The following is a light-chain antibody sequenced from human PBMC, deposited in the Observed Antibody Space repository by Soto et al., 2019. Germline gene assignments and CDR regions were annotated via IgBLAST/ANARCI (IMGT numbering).Light chain of an antibody. Sequence: QSVLTQPASVSGSPGQSITISCSGTTSDVGIYNLVSWYQQHPGKAPKLVIYEVDKRPSGVSNRFSGSRSGNTPSLTISGLQSEEESDYHSSSYAGSRRVFGGGTKLTVL. CDR2: EVD. J-gene: IGLJ3*02. CDR1: TSDVGIYNL. CDR3: SSYAGSRRV. V-gene: IGLV2-23*02.